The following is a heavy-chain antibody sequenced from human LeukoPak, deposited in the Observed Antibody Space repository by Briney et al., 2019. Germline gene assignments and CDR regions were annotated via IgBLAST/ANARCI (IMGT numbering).Heavy chain of an antibody. Sequence: NPSETLSLTCSVSGGSISSSSYYWGWIRQPPGKGLEWIGSTYYSGNTYYNPSLNSRVTISIDTSKNQFSLKLSSVTAADTAVYYCARHQGYYYGSVEENYWGQGTLVTVSS. D-gene: IGHD3-10*01. J-gene: IGHJ4*02. CDR2: TYYSGNT. CDR1: GGSISSSSYY. V-gene: IGHV4-39*01. CDR3: ARHQGYYYGSVEENY.